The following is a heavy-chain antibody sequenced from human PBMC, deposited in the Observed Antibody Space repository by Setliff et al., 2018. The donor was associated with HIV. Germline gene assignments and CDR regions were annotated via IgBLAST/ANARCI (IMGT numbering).Heavy chain of an antibody. CDR1: GGSISSGGYY. Sequence: PSETLSLTCTVSGGSISSGGYYWSWIRQHPGKGLEWIGYIYYSGSTYYHPSLKSRVTISVDTSKNQFSLKLSSVTAADTAVYYCAREVASAAAGTVDYWGQGTLVTVSS. CDR2: IYYSGST. CDR3: AREVASAAAGTVDY. D-gene: IGHD6-13*01. J-gene: IGHJ4*02. V-gene: IGHV4-31*03.